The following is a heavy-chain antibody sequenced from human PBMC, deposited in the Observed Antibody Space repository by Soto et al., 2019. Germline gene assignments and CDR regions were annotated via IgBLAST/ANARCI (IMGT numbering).Heavy chain of an antibody. V-gene: IGHV1-69*01. J-gene: IGHJ4*02. D-gene: IGHD3-22*01. Sequence: SVKVSCEDSGGTFRSYAISWVRQAPGQGLEWMGGIIPIFGTANYAQKFQGRVTITADESTSTAYMELSSLRSEDTAVYYCARRRHYDSSCYYNDYWGQRTLVP. CDR1: GGTFRSYA. CDR2: IIPIFGTA. CDR3: ARRRHYDSSCYYNDY.